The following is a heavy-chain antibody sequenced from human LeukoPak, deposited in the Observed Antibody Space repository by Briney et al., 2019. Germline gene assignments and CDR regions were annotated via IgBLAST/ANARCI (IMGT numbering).Heavy chain of an antibody. CDR2: ISGSGGST. CDR1: GFTFSSYA. J-gene: IGHJ4*02. D-gene: IGHD3-3*01. V-gene: IGHV3-23*01. CDR3: AEDLGLFLWNGYYLQGELADY. Sequence: GGYLRLCCAASGFTFSSYAMSSVRQAPGKGLEWVPAISGSGGSTYYADSVKGRFTISRDNSKNTLYLQMNSLRAEDTAVYYSAEDLGLFLWNGYYLQGELADYWAQGTVVTVFS.